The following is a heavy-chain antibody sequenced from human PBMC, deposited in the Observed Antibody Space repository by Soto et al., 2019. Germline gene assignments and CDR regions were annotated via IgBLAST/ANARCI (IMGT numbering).Heavy chain of an antibody. CDR1: GGTFSTYP. CDR2: IIPLFGTT. CDR3: ARGANHGSSWYFGFDP. D-gene: IGHD6-13*01. J-gene: IGHJ5*02. Sequence: QGQLVQSGAEVLRPGSSVQVSCKASGGTFSTYPIHWVRQAPGQGLEWMGGIIPLFGTTNYAQKFKGRVTITADESTSTAYMERSSLRAEDAAVYYCARGANHGSSWYFGFDPWGQGTLVTVSS. V-gene: IGHV1-69*01.